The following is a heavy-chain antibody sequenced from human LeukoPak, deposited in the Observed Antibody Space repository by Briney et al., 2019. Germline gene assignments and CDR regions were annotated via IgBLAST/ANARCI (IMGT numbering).Heavy chain of an antibody. CDR1: SFTFSNCW. J-gene: IGHJ4*02. Sequence: PGGSLRLSCVASSFTFSNCWMSWLRQTPGRGPEWVANINEDGGEKHYADSVKGRFTITRDNAKNTLYLQINSLRAEDAAVYYCAAERRGSSYYDGKEAFDHWRQGTLVAVSS. CDR3: AAERRGSSYYDGKEAFDH. D-gene: IGHD4-23*01. V-gene: IGHV3-7*01. CDR2: INEDGGEK.